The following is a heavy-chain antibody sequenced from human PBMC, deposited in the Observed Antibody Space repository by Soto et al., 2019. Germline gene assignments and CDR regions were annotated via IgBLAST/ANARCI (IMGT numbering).Heavy chain of an antibody. V-gene: IGHV4-59*01. D-gene: IGHD6-6*01. CDR2: VYYSGST. CDR1: GGSIGSYY. CDR3: ARGFSSSTFDY. Sequence: SETLSLTCTVSGGSIGSYYWSWMRQPPGKGLEWIGYVYYSGSTNYNPSLKSRVTMSVDTSKKQFSLKLRSVTAADTAVYYCARGFSSSTFDYWGQGTLVTVSS. J-gene: IGHJ4*02.